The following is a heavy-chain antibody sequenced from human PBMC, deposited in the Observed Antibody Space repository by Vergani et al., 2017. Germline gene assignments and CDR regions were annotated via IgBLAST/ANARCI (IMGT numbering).Heavy chain of an antibody. CDR2: IDPSDSYT. V-gene: IGHV5-10-1*03. Sequence: EVQLVQSGAEVKKPGASLRISCKGSGYSFTSYWISWVRQMPGKGLEWMGRIDPSDSYTNYSPSFQGHVTISADKSISTAYLQGSSLKASDTAMYYCARLGIAARPFDPWGQGTLVTVSS. J-gene: IGHJ5*02. CDR3: ARLGIAARPFDP. D-gene: IGHD6-6*01. CDR1: GYSFTSYW.